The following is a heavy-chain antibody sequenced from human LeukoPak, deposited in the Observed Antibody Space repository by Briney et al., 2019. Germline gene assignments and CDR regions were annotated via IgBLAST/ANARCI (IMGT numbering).Heavy chain of an antibody. J-gene: IGHJ2*01. Sequence: SETLSLTCTVSGGSISSYYWSWVRQPAGKGLEWIGRIYASGNTNYNPSLKGRVTVTVDTSKNQFSLNLSSVTAADTAVYYCARHMGWYFDLWGRGTLVTVSS. CDR2: IYASGNT. CDR3: ARHMGWYFDL. V-gene: IGHV4-4*07. CDR1: GGSISSYY.